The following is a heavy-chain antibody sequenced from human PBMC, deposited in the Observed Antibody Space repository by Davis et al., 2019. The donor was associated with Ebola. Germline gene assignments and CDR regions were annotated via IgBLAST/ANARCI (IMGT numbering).Heavy chain of an antibody. V-gene: IGHV4-59*04. J-gene: IGHJ4*02. CDR1: GGSISSYY. Sequence: SETLSLTCTVSGGSISSYYWSWIRQPPGKGLEWIGYIYYSGITYYNPSLKSRVTISVDTSKNQFSLKLSSVTAADTAVYYCVGVDPDYWGQGTLVTVSS. D-gene: IGHD3-3*01. CDR3: VGVDPDY. CDR2: IYYSGIT.